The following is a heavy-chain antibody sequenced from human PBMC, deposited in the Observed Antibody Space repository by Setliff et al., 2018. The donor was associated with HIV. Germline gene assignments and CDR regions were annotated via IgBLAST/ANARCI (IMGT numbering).Heavy chain of an antibody. V-gene: IGHV3-21*01. D-gene: IGHD1-7*01. CDR1: GFTFSSYS. Sequence: GGSLRLSCAASGFTFSSYSMNWVRQAPGKGLEWVSSISSGSSYIYYADSLKGRFTISRDNAKNSLYLQMNSLRGEDTAVYYCARGAGPLNKARTTDYWGQGTLVTVSS. J-gene: IGHJ4*02. CDR3: ARGAGPLNKARTTDY. CDR2: ISSGSSYI.